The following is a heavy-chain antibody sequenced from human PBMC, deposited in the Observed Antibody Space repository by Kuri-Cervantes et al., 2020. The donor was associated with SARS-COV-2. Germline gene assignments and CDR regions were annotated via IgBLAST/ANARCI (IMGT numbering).Heavy chain of an antibody. D-gene: IGHD5/OR15-5a*01. V-gene: IGHV1-69*06. J-gene: IGHJ6*02. CDR3: ARDQIPVSPTDYQYGLDV. CDR2: VIPIFATT. CDR1: GGTFSSDG. Sequence: SVKVSCRAAGGTFSSDGINWVRQAPGQGLEWMGGVIPIFATTNYAQKFQGRVTITADKSTSTAYMELSNLQSEDTAVYYCARDQIPVSPTDYQYGLDVWGQGTTVTVSS.